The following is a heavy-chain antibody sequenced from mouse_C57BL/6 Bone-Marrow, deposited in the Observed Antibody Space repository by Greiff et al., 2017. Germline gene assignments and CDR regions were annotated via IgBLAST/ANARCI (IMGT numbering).Heavy chain of an antibody. D-gene: IGHD2-4*01. Sequence: EVMLVESGGDLVKPGGSLKLSCAASGFTFSSYGMSWVRQTPDKRLEWVATISSGGSYTYYPDSVKGRFTISRDNAKNTLYLQMSSLKSEDTAMYYCARSIYYDYQDAMDYWGQGTSVTVSS. CDR3: ARSIYYDYQDAMDY. V-gene: IGHV5-6*01. J-gene: IGHJ4*01. CDR2: ISSGGSYT. CDR1: GFTFSSYG.